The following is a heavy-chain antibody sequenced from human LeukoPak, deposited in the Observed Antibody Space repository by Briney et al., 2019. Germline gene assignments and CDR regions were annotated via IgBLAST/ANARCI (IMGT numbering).Heavy chain of an antibody. CDR2: IKQDGSEK. J-gene: IGHJ4*02. CDR3: ARKNGLDY. Sequence: PGGSLRLSCAASGFTFNSYEMNWVRQAPGKGLEWVANIKQDGSEKYYVDSVKGRFTISRDNAKNSLYLQMNSLRAEDTAVYYCARKNGLDYWGQGTLVTVSS. CDR1: GFTFNSYE. V-gene: IGHV3-7*01.